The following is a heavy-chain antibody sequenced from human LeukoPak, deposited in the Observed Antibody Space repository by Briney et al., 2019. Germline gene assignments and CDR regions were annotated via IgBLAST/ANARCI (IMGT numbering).Heavy chain of an antibody. CDR3: ARLGYYGSGSSGPDY. J-gene: IGHJ4*02. D-gene: IGHD3-10*01. CDR2: INHSGST. CDR1: GGSFSGYY. V-gene: IGHV4-34*01. Sequence: PSETLSLTCAVYGGSFSGYYWSWIRQPPGKGLGWIGEINHSGSTNYNPSLSRVTISVDTSKNQFSLKLSSVTAADTAVYYCARLGYYGSGSSGPDYWGQGTLVTVSS.